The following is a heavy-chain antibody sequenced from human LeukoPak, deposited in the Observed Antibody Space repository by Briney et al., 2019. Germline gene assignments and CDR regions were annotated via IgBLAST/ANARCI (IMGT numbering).Heavy chain of an antibody. CDR2: IYYSGST. V-gene: IGHV4-59*01. Sequence: KPSETLSLTCTVSGGSIGSYYWSWIRQPPGKGLEWIGYIYYSGSTNYNPSLKSRVTISVDTSKNQFSLRLSSVTAADTAVYYCARAHGFDYWGQGTLVTVSS. CDR1: GGSIGSYY. J-gene: IGHJ4*02. CDR3: ARAHGFDY.